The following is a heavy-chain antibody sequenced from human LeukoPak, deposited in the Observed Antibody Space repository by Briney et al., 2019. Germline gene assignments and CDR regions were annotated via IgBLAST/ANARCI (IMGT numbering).Heavy chain of an antibody. J-gene: IGHJ6*04. D-gene: IGHD2-15*01. CDR3: ARRILMDV. V-gene: IGHV4-38-2*02. CDR1: NYSISSGYY. CDR2: IYHSGTT. Sequence: SETLFLTCTVSNYSISSGYYWGWIRQPPGKGPEWIGTIYHSGTTYYNPSLKSRVTISVDTSKNQFSLKLSSVTAADTAVYYCARRILMDVWGKGTTVTVSS.